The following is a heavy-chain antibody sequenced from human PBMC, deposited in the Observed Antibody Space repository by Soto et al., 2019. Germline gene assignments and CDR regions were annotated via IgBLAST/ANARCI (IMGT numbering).Heavy chain of an antibody. V-gene: IGHV4-39*01. D-gene: IGHD2-15*01. CDR1: GGSISSSSYY. CDR2: IYYSGST. J-gene: IGHJ4*02. CDR3: ARRVSGLPVHY. Sequence: PSETLSLTCTVSGGSISSSSYYWGWIRQPPGKGLEWIGSIYYSGSTYYNPSLKSRVTISVDTSKNQFSLKLSSVTAADTAVYYCARRVSGLPVHYWGQGTPVTVSS.